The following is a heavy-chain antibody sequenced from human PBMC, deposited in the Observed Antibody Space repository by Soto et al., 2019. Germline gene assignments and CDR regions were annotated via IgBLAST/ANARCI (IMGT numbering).Heavy chain of an antibody. CDR2: ISYDGSNK. Sequence: QVQLVESGGGVVQPGRSLRLSCAASGFTFSSYAMHWVRQAPGKGLEWVAVISYDGSNKYYADSVKGRFTISRDNSKNTLYLQMNGLRAEDRAVYSCARGEGANYWGQGTLVTVSS. CDR1: GFTFSSYA. CDR3: ARGEGANY. J-gene: IGHJ4*02. V-gene: IGHV3-30-3*01. D-gene: IGHD1-26*01.